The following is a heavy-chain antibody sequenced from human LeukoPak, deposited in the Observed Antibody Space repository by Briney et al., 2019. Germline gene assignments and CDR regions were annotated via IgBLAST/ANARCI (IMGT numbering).Heavy chain of an antibody. CDR2: IYSGGST. CDR3: AGGYYSAPNY. Sequence: PGGSLRLSCAASGFTVSSNYLRWLHPAAGKGLEWVSLIYSGGSTFYADSVKGRFTISRDISKNTLYLQINTLRAEDTAVYYCAGGYYSAPNYWGPGTLVTVSS. CDR1: GFTVSSNY. V-gene: IGHV3-66*01. J-gene: IGHJ4*02. D-gene: IGHD2/OR15-2a*01.